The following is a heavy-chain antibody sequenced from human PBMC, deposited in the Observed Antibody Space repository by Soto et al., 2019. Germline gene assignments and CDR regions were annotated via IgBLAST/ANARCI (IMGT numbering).Heavy chain of an antibody. CDR3: AIGGRGYSSATRYYFDY. CDR2: IIPIFATV. J-gene: IGHJ4*02. V-gene: IGHV1-69*01. Sequence: QVQLVQSGSEVKKPGSSVKVSCKASGGSFSSNPISWVRQAPGQGLEWMAGIIPIFATVHYAQKFQGRVTITADESTRTAYMELTCLRSEDTAVYFCAIGGRGYSSATRYYFDYWGQGTLVTVSS. D-gene: IGHD5-18*01. CDR1: GGSFSSNP.